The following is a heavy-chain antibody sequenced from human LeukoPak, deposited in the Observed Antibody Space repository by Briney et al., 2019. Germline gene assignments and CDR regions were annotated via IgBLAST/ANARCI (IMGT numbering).Heavy chain of an antibody. D-gene: IGHD1-26*01. CDR1: GFTFSSYG. CDR2: IRYDGSNK. V-gene: IGHV3-30*02. CDR3: AKDTWDEPNFFDY. Sequence: GGSLRLSCAASGFTFSSYGMHWVRQAPGKGLEWVAFIRYDGSNKYYADSVKGRFTISRDNSKNTLYLQLNSLRAEDTAVYYCAKDTWDEPNFFDYWGQGTLVTVSS. J-gene: IGHJ4*02.